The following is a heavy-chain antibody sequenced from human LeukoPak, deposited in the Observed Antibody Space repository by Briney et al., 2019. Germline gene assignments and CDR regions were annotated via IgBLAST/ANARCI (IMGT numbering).Heavy chain of an antibody. CDR1: GYPFTSHG. J-gene: IGHJ4*02. CDR3: ARSYSSSSNFDY. Sequence: ASVKVSCKASGYPFTSHGITWVRQAPGQGPEWMGWISAYTGNTNYAQKFQGRVSMTTGTSTTTAYMELRSLRSDDTAVYYCARSYSSSSNFDYWGQGTLVTVFS. V-gene: IGHV1-18*01. D-gene: IGHD6-6*01. CDR2: ISAYTGNT.